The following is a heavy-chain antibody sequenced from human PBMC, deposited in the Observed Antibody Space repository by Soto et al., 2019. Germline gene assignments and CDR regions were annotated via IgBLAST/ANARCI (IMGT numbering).Heavy chain of an antibody. CDR3: ARHVERGYSSPRWFDP. Sequence: SETLSLTCTVSVTSINNNNYYWGWIRQPPGKGLEWIGSIYYDGSTYFNSPLKSRVTISVDTSKNQFSLKVSSVTAADTAIYYCARHVERGYSSPRWFDPWGQGTLVTVSS. V-gene: IGHV4-39*01. J-gene: IGHJ5*02. CDR2: IYYDGST. CDR1: VTSINNNNYY. D-gene: IGHD5-18*01.